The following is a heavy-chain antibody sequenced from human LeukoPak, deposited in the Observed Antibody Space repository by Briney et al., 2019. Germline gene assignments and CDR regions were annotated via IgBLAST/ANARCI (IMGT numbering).Heavy chain of an antibody. V-gene: IGHV4-34*01. Sequence: PSETLSLTCAVYGGSFNGYYWTWIRQPPGKGLEWIGEINHSGSTDYNPSLKSRVTISVDTSKNQFSLKLNSVAAADTAVYYCARGQLRLSNWGQGSLVIVSS. D-gene: IGHD6-25*01. CDR3: ARGQLRLSN. CDR2: INHSGST. J-gene: IGHJ4*02. CDR1: GGSFNGYY.